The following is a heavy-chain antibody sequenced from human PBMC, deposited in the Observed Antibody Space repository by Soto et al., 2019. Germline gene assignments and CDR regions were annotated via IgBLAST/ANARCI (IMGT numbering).Heavy chain of an antibody. D-gene: IGHD5-18*01. CDR3: GRDGYISGRIYYFDS. Sequence: QVQVQESGPGLAKPSETLSLICTVSVASFSSYYWSWIRQPPGKGQERIGHIYYSGRTNYNPSLKWWGTISVDTSKNPLIMMLSRVITADTAVEYCGRDGYISGRIYYFDSWGQGTLVTVSS. V-gene: IGHV4-59*12. J-gene: IGHJ4*02. CDR1: VASFSSYY. CDR2: IYYSGRT.